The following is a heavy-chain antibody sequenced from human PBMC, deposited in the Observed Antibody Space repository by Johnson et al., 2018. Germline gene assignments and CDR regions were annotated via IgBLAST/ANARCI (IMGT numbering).Heavy chain of an antibody. J-gene: IGHJ1*01. CDR3: ARAWGLSTERRAEYFQH. V-gene: IGHV3-20*04. Sequence: VQLVQSGGGVARPGGSLRLSCVASGFTFEDYGMSWVRHVPGQGLEWVSGINWNSGNTVYADSVKGRFPISREHSKNSLYLQMNSLRAEATAVYYCARAWGLSTERRAEYFQHWGQGTLVTVSS. D-gene: IGHD1-1*01. CDR1: GFTFEDYG. CDR2: INWNSGNT.